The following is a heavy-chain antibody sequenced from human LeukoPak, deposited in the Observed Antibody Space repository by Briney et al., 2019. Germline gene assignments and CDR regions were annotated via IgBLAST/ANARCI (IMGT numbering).Heavy chain of an antibody. CDR3: ARGEQLGRTGVDY. CDR2: ISSSSYI. CDR1: GFTFSSYS. J-gene: IGHJ4*02. D-gene: IGHD6-6*01. V-gene: IGHV3-21*01. Sequence: PGGSLRLSCAASGFTFSSYSLNWVRQAPGKGLEWVSSISSSSYIYYADSVKGRFTIARDNAKNSLYLQMNSLRAEDTAVYYCARGEQLGRTGVDYWGQGTRVTVSS.